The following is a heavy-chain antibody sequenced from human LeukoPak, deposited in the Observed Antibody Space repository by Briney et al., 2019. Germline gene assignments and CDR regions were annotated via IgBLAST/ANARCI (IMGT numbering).Heavy chain of an antibody. V-gene: IGHV1-24*01. D-gene: IGHD1-1*01. CDR2: FDPEDGET. J-gene: IGHJ4*02. Sequence: ASVKVSCKASGGTFSSYAISWVRQAPGQGLEWMGGFDPEDGETIYAQKFQGRVTMTEDTSTDTAYMELSSLRSEDTAVYYCATAVKNWNDGTFDYWGQGTLVTVSS. CDR1: GGTFSSYA. CDR3: ATAVKNWNDGTFDY.